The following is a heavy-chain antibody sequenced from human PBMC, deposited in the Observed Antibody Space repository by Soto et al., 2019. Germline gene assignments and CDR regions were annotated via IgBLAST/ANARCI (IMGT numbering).Heavy chain of an antibody. D-gene: IGHD2-15*01. CDR1: GFTFSSYA. V-gene: IGHV3-64D*06. CDR3: VKDRGYCSGGSCYSDYYYGMDV. J-gene: IGHJ6*02. Sequence: GGSLRLSCSASGFTFSSYAMHWVRQAPGKGLEYVSAISSNGGSTYYADSVKGRFTISRDNSKNTLYLQMSSLRAEDTAVYYCVKDRGYCSGGSCYSDYYYGMDVWGQGTTVTVSS. CDR2: ISSNGGST.